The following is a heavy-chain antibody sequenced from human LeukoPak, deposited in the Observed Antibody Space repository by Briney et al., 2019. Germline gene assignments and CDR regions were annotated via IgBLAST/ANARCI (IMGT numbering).Heavy chain of an antibody. Sequence: ASVKVSCEASGYNFIDYYLHWLRQVPGQGFEWIGHINPHSGSATYSQKFQGRVIMTRDTSMRTVYLDMTDLRSDDTALYFCATIGFDYDSYADYHSHGFQNWGRGTPVIVSS. J-gene: IGHJ3*01. CDR1: GYNFIDYY. V-gene: IGHV1-2*06. CDR2: INPHSGSA. CDR3: ATIGFDYDSYADYHSHGFQN. D-gene: IGHD4/OR15-4a*01.